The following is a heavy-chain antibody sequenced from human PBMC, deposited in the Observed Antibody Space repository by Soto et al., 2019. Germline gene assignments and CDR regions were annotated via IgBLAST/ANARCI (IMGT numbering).Heavy chain of an antibody. CDR2: IGVSGDTT. V-gene: IGHV3-23*01. CDR3: AKVRRFGELRSLY. D-gene: IGHD3-10*01. CDR1: GFTFSSYA. J-gene: IGHJ4*02. Sequence: EVQLLESGGGLVQPGVSLRLSCAASGFTFSSYAMSWVHQAPGKGLEWVSAIGVSGDTTYYADSVKGRFTISRDNSKNTLYLQMGSLRAEETAVYYCAKVRRFGELRSLYWGQGTLVTVSS.